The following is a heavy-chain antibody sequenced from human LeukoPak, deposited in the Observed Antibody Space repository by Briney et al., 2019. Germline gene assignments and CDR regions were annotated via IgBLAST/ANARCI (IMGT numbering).Heavy chain of an antibody. J-gene: IGHJ4*02. D-gene: IGHD3-16*01. CDR3: AEGMREITS. V-gene: IGHV4-39*07. CDR2: IYYSGTT. CDR1: GGSIISGSKY. Sequence: SETLSLTCTVSGGSIISGSKYWGWIRQAPGTGLEWIGSIYYSGTTYYNPSLKSRVTMSVDTSKNQFSLKLSSVTAADTAVYYCAEGMREITSWGQGTLVTVSS.